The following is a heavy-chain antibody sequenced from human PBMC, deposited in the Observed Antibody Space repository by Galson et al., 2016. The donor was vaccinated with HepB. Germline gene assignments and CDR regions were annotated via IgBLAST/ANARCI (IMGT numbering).Heavy chain of an antibody. V-gene: IGHV4-59*01. Sequence: SETLSLTCTVSGGSISSSSWSWIRQPPRKGLDWLGYNIYGGTTNYNPALQSRVTISVDTSKTQYSLTLSSATAADTAVYYCARDFLVRGVHYPYGMDVWGQGTTVIVSS. D-gene: IGHD3-10*01. J-gene: IGHJ6*02. CDR1: GGSISSSS. CDR3: ARDFLVRGVHYPYGMDV. CDR2: NIYGGTT.